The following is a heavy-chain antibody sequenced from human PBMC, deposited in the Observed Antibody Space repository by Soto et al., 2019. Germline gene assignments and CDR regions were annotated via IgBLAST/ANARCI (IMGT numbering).Heavy chain of an antibody. CDR1: GFTFSSYG. CDR3: AKDRTVTGYFQH. Sequence: GGSLRLSCAASGFTFSSYGMHWVRQAPGKVLEWVAVISYDGSNKYYADSVKGRFTISRDNSKNTLYLQMNSLRAEDTAVYYCAKDRTVTGYFQHWGQGTLVTVSS. D-gene: IGHD4-17*01. V-gene: IGHV3-30*18. J-gene: IGHJ1*01. CDR2: ISYDGSNK.